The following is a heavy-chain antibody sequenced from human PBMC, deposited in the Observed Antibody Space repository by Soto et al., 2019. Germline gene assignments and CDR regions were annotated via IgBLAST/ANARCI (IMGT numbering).Heavy chain of an antibody. CDR1: GFTFSSYG. CDR3: ARVQGRTVYYYYGMDV. Sequence: PGGSLRLSCAASGFTFSSYGMHWVRQAPGKGLEWVAVIWYDGSNKYYADSVKGRFTISRDNSKNTLYLQMNSLRAEDTAVYYCARVQGRTVYYYYGMDVWGQGTTVTVSS. CDR2: IWYDGSNK. V-gene: IGHV3-33*01. J-gene: IGHJ6*02.